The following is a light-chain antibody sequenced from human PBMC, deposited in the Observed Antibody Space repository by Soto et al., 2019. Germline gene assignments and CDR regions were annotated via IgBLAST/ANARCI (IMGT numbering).Light chain of an antibody. CDR3: QRSFSTPRT. CDR2: AAS. J-gene: IGKJ4*01. Sequence: DIQMTQSPSSLSASVGDRVTITCRASQSISSYLHWYQQKPGKAPKLLIYAASSLQSGVPSRFSGSGSGTDFTLTISSLQPEDFATYYCQRSFSTPRTFGGGTKV. CDR1: QSISSY. V-gene: IGKV1-39*01.